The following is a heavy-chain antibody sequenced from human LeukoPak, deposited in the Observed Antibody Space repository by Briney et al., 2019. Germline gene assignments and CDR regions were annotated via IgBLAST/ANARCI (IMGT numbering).Heavy chain of an antibody. CDR1: GYTFTGYY. CDR2: INPNSGGT. Sequence: ASVKVSCKASGYTFTGYYMHWVRQAPGQGLEWMGWINPNSGGTNYAQKFQGRVTMTRDTSISTAYMELSRLRSDDTAVYYCARDLLTTVTTGYWGQGTLVTVSS. D-gene: IGHD4-17*01. CDR3: ARDLLTTVTTGY. V-gene: IGHV1-2*02. J-gene: IGHJ4*02.